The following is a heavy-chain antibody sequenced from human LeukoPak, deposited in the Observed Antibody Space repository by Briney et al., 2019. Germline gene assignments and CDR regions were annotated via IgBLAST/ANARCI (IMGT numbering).Heavy chain of an antibody. CDR3: ATHPGDYWFGYLQL. V-gene: IGHV3-7*01. CDR2: IKQDGSDK. J-gene: IGHJ4*02. D-gene: IGHD3-10*01. CDR1: GFTFSRYW. Sequence: GRSLRLSCAASGFTFSRYWMSWVRQAPGKGLEWAAHIKQDGSDKYYVDSVKGRFTVSRDNAKNSLYLQMNSLRVEDTAVYYCATHPGDYWFGYLQLWGQGTLVTVSS.